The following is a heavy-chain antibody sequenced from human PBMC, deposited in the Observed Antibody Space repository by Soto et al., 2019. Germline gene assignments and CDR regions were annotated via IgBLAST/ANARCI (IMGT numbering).Heavy chain of an antibody. Sequence: GGSLRLSCAASGFTFSSYAMSWVRQAPGKGLEWVSAISGSGGSTYYADSVKGRFTISRDNSKNTLYLQMNSLRAEDTAVYYCAKSVVVVAATAPAEYFQHWGQGTLVTVSS. D-gene: IGHD2-15*01. J-gene: IGHJ1*01. CDR3: AKSVVVVAATAPAEYFQH. V-gene: IGHV3-23*01. CDR1: GFTFSSYA. CDR2: ISGSGGST.